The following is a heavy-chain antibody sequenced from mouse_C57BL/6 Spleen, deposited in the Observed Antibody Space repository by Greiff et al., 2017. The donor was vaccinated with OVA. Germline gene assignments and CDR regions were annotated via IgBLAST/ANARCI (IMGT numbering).Heavy chain of an antibody. CDR1: GYTFTSYW. D-gene: IGHD1-1*01. CDR3: ARSGDYGSSYEAWFAY. J-gene: IGHJ3*01. Sequence: QVQLQQPGAELVRPGSSVKLSCKASGYTFTSYWMQWVKQRPIQGLEWIGNIDPSDSETHYNQKFKDKATLTVDKSSSTAYMQLSSLTSEDSAVYYCARSGDYGSSYEAWFAYWGQGTLVTVSA. CDR2: IDPSDSET. V-gene: IGHV1-52*01.